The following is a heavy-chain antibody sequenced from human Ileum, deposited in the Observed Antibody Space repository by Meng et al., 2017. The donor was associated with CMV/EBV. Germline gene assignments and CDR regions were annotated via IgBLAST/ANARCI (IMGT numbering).Heavy chain of an antibody. J-gene: IGHJ4*02. CDR1: GFNFGDYA. CDR2: IRRRAYGRTT. D-gene: IGHD4-17*01. Sequence: SLKIPCTASGFNFGDYAMSWVRPAPGEGLAWVGFIRRRAYGRTTEYAASVKCRFTISRDDSKRIAYLEMNNLNTEDTAVYYCTSYGVGSAVGYWGQGTLVTVSS. CDR3: TSYGVGSAVGY. V-gene: IGHV3-49*04.